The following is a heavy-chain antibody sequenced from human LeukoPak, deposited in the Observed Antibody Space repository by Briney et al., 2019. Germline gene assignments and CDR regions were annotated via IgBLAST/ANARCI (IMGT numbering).Heavy chain of an antibody. J-gene: IGHJ6*02. Sequence: ASVKVSCTASGYTFTSYAMNWVRQAPGQGLEWMGWINTNTGNPTYAQGFTGRFVFSLDTSVSTAYLQISSLKAEDTAVYYCARTYYYDSSGYLNYYYGMDVWGQGTTVTVSS. CDR3: ARTYYYDSSGYLNYYYGMDV. CDR1: GYTFTSYA. D-gene: IGHD3-22*01. CDR2: INTNTGNP. V-gene: IGHV7-4-1*02.